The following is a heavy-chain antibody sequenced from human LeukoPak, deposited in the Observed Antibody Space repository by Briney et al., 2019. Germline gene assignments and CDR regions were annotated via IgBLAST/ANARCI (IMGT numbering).Heavy chain of an antibody. Sequence: ASVKVSCKASGGTFSSYAISWVRQAPGQGLEWMGGIIPIFGTANYAQKFQGRVTITADKSTSTAYMELSSLRSEDTAVYYCARDEVVPAAMRNYYYYYMDVWGKGTTVTVSS. CDR3: ARDEVVPAAMRNYYYYYMDV. CDR2: IIPIFGTA. D-gene: IGHD2-2*01. CDR1: GGTFSSYA. J-gene: IGHJ6*03. V-gene: IGHV1-69*06.